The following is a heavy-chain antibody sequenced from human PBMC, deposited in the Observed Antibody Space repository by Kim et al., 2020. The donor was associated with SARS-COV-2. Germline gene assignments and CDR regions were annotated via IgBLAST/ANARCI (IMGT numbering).Heavy chain of an antibody. J-gene: IGHJ4*02. D-gene: IGHD1-26*01. Sequence: SETLSLTCTVSGGSVSSGSYYWSWIRQPPGKGLEWIGYIYYSGSTNYNPSLKSRVTISVDTSKNQFSLKLSSVTAADTAVYYCAREGIVGATGFDYWGQGTLVTVSS. CDR2: IYYSGST. CDR1: GGSVSSGSYY. V-gene: IGHV4-61*01. CDR3: AREGIVGATGFDY.